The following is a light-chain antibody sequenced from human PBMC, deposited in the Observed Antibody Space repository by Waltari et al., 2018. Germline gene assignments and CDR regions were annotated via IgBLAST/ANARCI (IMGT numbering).Light chain of an antibody. V-gene: IGKV1-5*01. J-gene: IGKJ2*01. CDR2: DVS. CDR3: QQYNNWPPYT. CDR1: QRINTW. Sequence: IQMTQSPSALSASVGDRVTITCRASQRINTWMAWYQQRPGKAPKVLIYDVSTLGSGVPSRFSGSGSGTEFTLAVNNLQPEDFAVYYCQQYNNWPPYTFGRGTKLEIQ.